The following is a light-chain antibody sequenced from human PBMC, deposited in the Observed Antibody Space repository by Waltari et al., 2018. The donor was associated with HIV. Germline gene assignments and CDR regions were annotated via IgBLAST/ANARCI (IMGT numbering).Light chain of an antibody. CDR3: QAWDSSTAFYV. J-gene: IGLJ1*01. CDR1: NLGDKY. CDR2: QDN. Sequence: SYELTQPPSVSVSPGQPASITCSGDNLGDKYACWYQQKPGQSPVLVIYQDNKRPSGIPERFSGSNSGNTATLTISGTQAVDEADYYCQAWDSSTAFYVFGTGTKVTVL. V-gene: IGLV3-1*01.